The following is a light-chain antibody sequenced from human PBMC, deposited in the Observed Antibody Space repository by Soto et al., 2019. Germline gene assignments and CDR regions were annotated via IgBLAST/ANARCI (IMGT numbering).Light chain of an antibody. V-gene: IGLV7-43*01. CDR3: LLYYGGAQV. CDR1: TGAVTSGYY. Sequence: QAVVTQEPSLTVSPGGTVTLTCSSSTGAVTSGYYPGWFQQRPGQAPTSLIHSTSIKHSWTPARFSGSLLGGKAALTLSAVQPEDEADYSCLLYYGGAQVFGGGTQLTVL. CDR2: STS. J-gene: IGLJ3*02.